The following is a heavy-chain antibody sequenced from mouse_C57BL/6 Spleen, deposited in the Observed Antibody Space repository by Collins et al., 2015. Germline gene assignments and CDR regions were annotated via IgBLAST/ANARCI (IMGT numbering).Heavy chain of an antibody. Sequence: DVQLQESGPGLVKPSQSLSLTCSVTGYSITSGYYWDWIRQFPGNKLEWMGYISYDGSNNYNPSLKNRISITRDTSKNQFFLKLNSVTTEDTATYYCARVDDYDVIMDYWGQGTSVTVSS. CDR3: ARVDDYDVIMDY. D-gene: IGHD2-4*01. CDR1: GYSITSGYY. J-gene: IGHJ4*01. CDR2: ISYDGSN. V-gene: IGHV3-6*01.